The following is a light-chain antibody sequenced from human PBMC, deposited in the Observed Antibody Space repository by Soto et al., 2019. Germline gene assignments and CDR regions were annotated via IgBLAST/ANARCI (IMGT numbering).Light chain of an antibody. V-gene: IGKV3-11*01. CDR3: QQRSNSPRYT. J-gene: IGKJ2*01. Sequence: EIVLTQSPATLSLSPGERATLACRASQSVSSYLAWYQQKPGQAPRLLIYDASNRATGIPARFSGSGSGTDFTLTISSLEPEDFAVYYWQQRSNSPRYTFGQGTKLEIK. CDR1: QSVSSY. CDR2: DAS.